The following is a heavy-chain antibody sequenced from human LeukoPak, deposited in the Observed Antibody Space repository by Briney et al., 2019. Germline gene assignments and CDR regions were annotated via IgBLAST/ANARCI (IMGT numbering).Heavy chain of an antibody. CDR2: IDRSGVT. CDR1: GFTVHSNC. J-gene: IGHJ5*02. CDR3: AKDYRAHPLRPNWLDP. Sequence: HPGGSLRLSCAAPGFTVHSNCMSWVRQAPGKGLEWVAVIDRSGVTHYADSVKGRFTISRDNSKNTLYLQMNNLRAEDTGVYYCAKDYRAHPLRPNWLDPWGQGTLVTVSS. D-gene: IGHD1-26*01. V-gene: IGHV3-53*01.